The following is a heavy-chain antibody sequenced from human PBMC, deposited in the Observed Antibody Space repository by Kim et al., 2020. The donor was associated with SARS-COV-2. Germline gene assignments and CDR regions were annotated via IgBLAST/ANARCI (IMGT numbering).Heavy chain of an antibody. CDR3: AKGLYYAILTGYYLSAVFDI. CDR1: GFTFSSYG. J-gene: IGHJ3*02. Sequence: GGSLRLSCAASGFTFSSYGIHWVRQAPGKGLEWVAVIWYDGSNKYYTDSVKARFTISRDNSKNTLYLQMNSLGAEDTAVYYCAKGLYYAILTGYYLSAVFDIWGQGTMVTVSS. D-gene: IGHD3-9*01. CDR2: IWYDGSNK. V-gene: IGHV3-33*06.